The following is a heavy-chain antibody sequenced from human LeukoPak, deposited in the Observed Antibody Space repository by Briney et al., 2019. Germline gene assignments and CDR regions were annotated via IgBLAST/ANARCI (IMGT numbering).Heavy chain of an antibody. D-gene: IGHD4-23*01. V-gene: IGHV1-8*01. CDR2: MKAKRGNT. CDR1: GYTFTSYE. Sequence: GGSVTVSCKASGYTFTSYEINWVRQADGEGVEGMGWMKAKRGNTKYAQKMQGRVTMTRNTSISTAYMELSSLRSEDTAVYYCARGRDPVGGYYYYGMDVWGQGTTVTVSS. J-gene: IGHJ6*02. CDR3: ARGRDPVGGYYYYGMDV.